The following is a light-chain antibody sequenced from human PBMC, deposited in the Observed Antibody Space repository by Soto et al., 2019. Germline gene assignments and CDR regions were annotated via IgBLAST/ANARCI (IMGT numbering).Light chain of an antibody. Sequence: QSVLTQPASVSGSPGQSIIISCTGTSSDVDTYKYVSWYQQHPGTAPKLMIYAVSHRPSGVSDRFSGSKSGNTASLTISGLQAEDEADYYCCSYAGSTTRVLFGGGTKLTVL. CDR1: SSDVDTYKY. J-gene: IGLJ2*01. CDR2: AVS. CDR3: CSYAGSTTRVL. V-gene: IGLV2-14*01.